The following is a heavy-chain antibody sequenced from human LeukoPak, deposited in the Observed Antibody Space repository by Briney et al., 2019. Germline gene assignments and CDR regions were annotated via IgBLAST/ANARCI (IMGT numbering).Heavy chain of an antibody. CDR3: AREYSSSYFVAFDI. J-gene: IGHJ3*02. CDR2: INPNSGGT. V-gene: IGHV1-2*04. Sequence: ASVKVSCKASGYTFTGYYMHWVRQAPGQGLEWMGWINPNSGGTNYAQKFQGWVTMTRDTSISTAYMGLSRPRSDDTAVYYCAREYSSSYFVAFDIWGQGTMVTVSS. D-gene: IGHD6-13*01. CDR1: GYTFTGYY.